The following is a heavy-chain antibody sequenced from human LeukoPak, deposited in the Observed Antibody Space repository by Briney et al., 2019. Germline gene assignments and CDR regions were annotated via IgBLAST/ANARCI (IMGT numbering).Heavy chain of an antibody. CDR1: GGSISSSGYY. CDR2: FFYNGDT. V-gene: IGHV4-39*01. J-gene: IGHJ4*02. D-gene: IGHD2-21*01. CDR3: TRQWVMGTDH. Sequence: PSETLSLTCTVSGGSISSSGYYWGWIRQSPENGLEWIGSFFYNGDTYYNPSLKNRVIISVDRSKNQFSLKVNSVTAADTAVYYCTRQWVMGTDHWGQGILVTVSS.